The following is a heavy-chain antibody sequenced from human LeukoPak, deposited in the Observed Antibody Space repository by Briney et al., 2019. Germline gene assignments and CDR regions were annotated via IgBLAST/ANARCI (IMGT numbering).Heavy chain of an antibody. CDR2: TYYRSQWYN. Sequence: SQTLSLTCAISGDXVSSNSATWNWIRQSPSRGLEWLGRTYYRSQWYNDYAVSVKSRITVNPDTSKNQFSLQLNSVTPEDTAVYYCARRGPAGSSSSGMDVWGQGTTVTVSS. J-gene: IGHJ6*02. D-gene: IGHD6-6*01. CDR1: GDXVSSNSAT. V-gene: IGHV6-1*01. CDR3: ARRGPAGSSSSGMDV.